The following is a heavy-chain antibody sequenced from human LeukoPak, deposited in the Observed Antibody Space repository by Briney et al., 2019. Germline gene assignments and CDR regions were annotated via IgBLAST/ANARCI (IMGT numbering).Heavy chain of an antibody. CDR2: IYYSGNT. D-gene: IGHD1-1*01. Sequence: SETLSLTCSVSGGSISSSSYYWGWIRQPPGKGLEWIGSIYYSGNTYNNPSLKSRVTVSVDTSKNQFSLKLSSIIEADTAVYYCARAYAGYASRFDYWGQGILVTVSS. J-gene: IGHJ4*02. CDR1: GGSISSSSYY. V-gene: IGHV4-39*07. CDR3: ARAYAGYASRFDY.